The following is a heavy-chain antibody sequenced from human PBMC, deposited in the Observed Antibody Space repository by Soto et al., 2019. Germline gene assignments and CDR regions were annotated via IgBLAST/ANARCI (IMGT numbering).Heavy chain of an antibody. V-gene: IGHV4-34*01. Sequence: PSETLSLTCAVYGGSFSGYYWSWIRQPPGKGLEWIGEINHSGSTNYNPSLKSRVTISVDTSKNQFSLKLSSVTAADTAVYYCARAYGSGSYSNYYYYYGMDVWGQGTTVTVSS. J-gene: IGHJ6*02. D-gene: IGHD3-10*01. CDR1: GGSFSGYY. CDR3: ARAYGSGSYSNYYYYYGMDV. CDR2: INHSGST.